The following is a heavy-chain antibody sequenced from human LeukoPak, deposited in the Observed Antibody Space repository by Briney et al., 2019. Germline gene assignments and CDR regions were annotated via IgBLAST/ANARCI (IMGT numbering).Heavy chain of an antibody. J-gene: IGHJ4*02. Sequence: PGGSLRLSCAASGFTFSSYAMSWVRQAPGRGLEWVSAISGSGGSTYYADSVKGRFTISRDNSKNTLYLQMNSLRAEDTAVYYCASGGRDGYNAALNYWGQGTLVTVSS. CDR2: ISGSGGST. D-gene: IGHD5-24*01. V-gene: IGHV3-23*01. CDR3: ASGGRDGYNAALNY. CDR1: GFTFSSYA.